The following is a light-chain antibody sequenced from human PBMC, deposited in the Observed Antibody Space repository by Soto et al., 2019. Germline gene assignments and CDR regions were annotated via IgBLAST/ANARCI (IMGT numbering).Light chain of an antibody. CDR1: SSDIGSYNR. CDR3: TSCTPCTAFM. CDR2: EVT. Sequence: QSALTQPPSVSGSPGQSVTISCIGTSSDIGSYNRVAWYQQSPGTAPKLLVYEVTNRPSGVAGRFSGSKSGNTASLSISALQAGVEADYFCTSCTPCTAFMFSGGITVTAL. J-gene: IGLJ3*02. V-gene: IGLV2-18*02.